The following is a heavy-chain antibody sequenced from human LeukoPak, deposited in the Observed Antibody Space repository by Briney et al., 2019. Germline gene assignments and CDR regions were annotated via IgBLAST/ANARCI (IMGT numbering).Heavy chain of an antibody. Sequence: GESLKISCKGSGYSFTSYWIGWVRQMPGKGLEWMGIIYPGDSDTRYSPSFQGQVTISPDKSISTAYLQWSSLKASDTAMYYCATRTGYSGYDSGGDAFDIWGQGTMVTVSS. CDR3: ATRTGYSGYDSGGDAFDI. CDR2: IYPGDSDT. J-gene: IGHJ3*02. V-gene: IGHV5-51*01. CDR1: GYSFTSYW. D-gene: IGHD5-12*01.